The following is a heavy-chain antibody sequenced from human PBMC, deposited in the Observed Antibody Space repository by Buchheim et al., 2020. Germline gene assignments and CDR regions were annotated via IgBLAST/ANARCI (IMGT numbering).Heavy chain of an antibody. Sequence: QVQLVQSGTEVKKPGASVKVSCKASGYTFTNYGITWVRQAPGQGLEWMGWISTSNGQTNYAQKLQGRVTMTTETFTNTAYMELRSLTSDDTAVYYCARDFWDVHPSYWGPGTL. J-gene: IGHJ4*02. V-gene: IGHV1-18*01. D-gene: IGHD3-3*01. CDR2: ISTSNGQT. CDR1: GYTFTNYG. CDR3: ARDFWDVHPSY.